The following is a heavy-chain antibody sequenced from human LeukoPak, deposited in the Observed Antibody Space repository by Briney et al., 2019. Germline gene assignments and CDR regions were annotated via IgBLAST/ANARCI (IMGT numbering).Heavy chain of an antibody. D-gene: IGHD1-26*01. CDR1: GFTFSSYA. Sequence: GGSLGLSCAASGFTFSSYAMSWVRQAPGKGLEWVSHITASGTAMFYADSVKGRFTISRDNAKNSLYLQMNSLRDEDTAVYYCASSGSYRFDYWGQGTLVTVSS. V-gene: IGHV3-48*02. J-gene: IGHJ4*02. CDR3: ASSGSYRFDY. CDR2: ITASGTAM.